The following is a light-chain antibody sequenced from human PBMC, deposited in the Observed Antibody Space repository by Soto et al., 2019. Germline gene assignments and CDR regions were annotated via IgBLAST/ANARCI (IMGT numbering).Light chain of an antibody. CDR2: DVS. J-gene: IGLJ1*01. CDR3: CSYAGNYTYA. Sequence: QSALTQARSVSGAPGQSVTISCTGTSSDVGGYIYVSWYQQHPGKAPKLMMFDVSKRPSGVPDRFSGSKSDNTASLTISGLQTEDEADYFCCSYAGNYTYAFGTGTKVTVL. V-gene: IGLV2-11*01. CDR1: SSDVGGYIY.